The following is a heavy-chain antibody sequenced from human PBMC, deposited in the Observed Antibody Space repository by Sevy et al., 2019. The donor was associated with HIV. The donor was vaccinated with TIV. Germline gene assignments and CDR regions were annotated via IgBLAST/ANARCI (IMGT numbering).Heavy chain of an antibody. D-gene: IGHD2-2*01. Sequence: SETLSLTCTVSGGSVSSCSYYWSWIRQPPGKGLEWIGYIYYSGSTNYNPSLKSRVTISVDTSKNQFSLKLSSVTAADTAVYYCARGGGYRDSTLYGMDVWGQGTTVTVSS. CDR1: GGSVSSCSYY. J-gene: IGHJ6*02. CDR3: ARGGGYRDSTLYGMDV. V-gene: IGHV4-61*01. CDR2: IYYSGST.